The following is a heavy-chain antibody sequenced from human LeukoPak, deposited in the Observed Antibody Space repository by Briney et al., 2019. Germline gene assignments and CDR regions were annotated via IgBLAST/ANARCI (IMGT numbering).Heavy chain of an antibody. CDR3: ARAATMPRGGYYFDY. D-gene: IGHD3-10*01. Sequence: GGSLRLSCAASGFTFSSYSINWVRQAPGKGLEWVSSISSSSSYIYYADSVKGRFTISRDNAKNSLYLQMNSLRAEDTAVYYCARAATMPRGGYYFDYWGQGTLVTVSS. V-gene: IGHV3-21*01. CDR1: GFTFSSYS. J-gene: IGHJ4*02. CDR2: ISSSSSYI.